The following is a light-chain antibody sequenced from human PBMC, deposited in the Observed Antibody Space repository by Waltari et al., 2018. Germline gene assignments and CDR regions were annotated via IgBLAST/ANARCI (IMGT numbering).Light chain of an antibody. CDR3: QQYDSLPLT. Sequence: EIVLTQSPGTLSVSPGERATLSCRARQCVRSNYLAWYHHKVGQAPRLLINGASNRATGTPDRFSGSGYGTDFTLTITRLAPEDFAVYSCQQYDSLPLTFGGGTKVEIK. CDR2: GAS. V-gene: IGKV3-20*01. J-gene: IGKJ4*01. CDR1: QCVRSNY.